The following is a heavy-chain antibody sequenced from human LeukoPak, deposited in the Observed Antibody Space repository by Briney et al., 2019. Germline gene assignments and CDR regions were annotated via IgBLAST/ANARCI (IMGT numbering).Heavy chain of an antibody. J-gene: IGHJ4*02. V-gene: IGHV3-74*01. Sequence: GGSLRLSCAASGFTVSGTWMHWVRQAPGKGLVWVSRINYDGRSTSYADPVKGLFTIPRDNAKNALYMQMNSLRAEDTAVYYCGTAFEFWGQGTLVTVSS. CDR3: GTAFEF. CDR1: GFTVSGTW. D-gene: IGHD5-18*01. CDR2: INYDGRST.